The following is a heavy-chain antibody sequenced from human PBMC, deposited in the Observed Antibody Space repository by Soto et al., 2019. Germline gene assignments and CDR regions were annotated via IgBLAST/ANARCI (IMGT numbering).Heavy chain of an antibody. D-gene: IGHD3-22*01. Sequence: QIQLVQSGPEVKKPGASGKVSCKASGYTFDIYGISWVRQVPGQGPEWVGWISADNGDTKYAQRIQRRVTLTTDRATSTAYMELRSLRSDDTAVYYCARDRSYYYDSSGYPFDYWGQGSLVTVSS. J-gene: IGHJ4*02. CDR2: ISADNGDT. CDR1: GYTFDIYG. V-gene: IGHV1-18*01. CDR3: ARDRSYYYDSSGYPFDY.